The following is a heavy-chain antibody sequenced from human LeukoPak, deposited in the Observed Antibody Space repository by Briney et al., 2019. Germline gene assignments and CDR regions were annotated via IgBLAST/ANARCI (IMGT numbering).Heavy chain of an antibody. Sequence: ASVKISCKASGYTFSGYYLHWVRQAPGQGLEWMGWISPNSDDTNYAQKFRGRVNMTRDTSISTAYMELSRLRSDDTAIYYCARGGFDYWGQGTLVTVSS. V-gene: IGHV1-2*02. CDR2: ISPNSDDT. CDR1: GYTFSGYY. J-gene: IGHJ4*02. CDR3: ARGGFDY.